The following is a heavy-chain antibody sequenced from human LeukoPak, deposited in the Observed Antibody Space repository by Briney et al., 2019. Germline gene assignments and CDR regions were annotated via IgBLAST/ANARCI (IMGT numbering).Heavy chain of an antibody. CDR1: GGSINSGDYY. CDR3: ARDGYSGSDAL. CDR2: IYYSGST. D-gene: IGHD5-12*01. Sequence: SETLSLTCTVSGGSINSGDYYWVWIRQPPGKGLEWIGSIYYSGSTSYNPSLKSRVTISVDTSQNQFYLKLSSVTAADTAVYYCARDGYSGSDALWGQGTLVTVSS. J-gene: IGHJ4*02. V-gene: IGHV4-39*07.